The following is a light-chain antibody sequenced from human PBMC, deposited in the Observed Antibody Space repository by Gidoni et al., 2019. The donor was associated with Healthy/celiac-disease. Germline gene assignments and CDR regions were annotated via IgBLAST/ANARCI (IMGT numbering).Light chain of an antibody. CDR3: QQSYSTPWT. V-gene: IGKV1-39*01. CDR1: QSISSS. Sequence: GDRVTITCRASQSISSSLNWYQQKPGKAPKLLIYAASSLQSGVPSRFSGSGTGTDFTLTISSPQPEAFATYYCQQSYSTPWTFGQGTKVEIK. CDR2: AAS. J-gene: IGKJ1*01.